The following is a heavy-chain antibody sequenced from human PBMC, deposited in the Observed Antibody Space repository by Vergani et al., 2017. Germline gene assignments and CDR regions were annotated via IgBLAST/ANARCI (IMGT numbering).Heavy chain of an antibody. Sequence: QVQLVESGRGVVQPGRSLRLPCAASGFTFNQYGMHWVRQAPGKGLEWVAVTWYDGNNKQYADSVKGRFTISRDNSKSTMYLQMNSLRDEDTGVYYCARDLRLLYNRFDPWGQGTLVTVSS. CDR3: ARDLRLLYNRFDP. CDR2: TWYDGNNK. V-gene: IGHV3-33*01. CDR1: GFTFNQYG. D-gene: IGHD1-14*01. J-gene: IGHJ5*02.